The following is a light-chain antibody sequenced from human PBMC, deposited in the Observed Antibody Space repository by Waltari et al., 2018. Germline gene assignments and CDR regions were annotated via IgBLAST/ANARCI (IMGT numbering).Light chain of an antibody. J-gene: IGLJ3*02. Sequence: QSALTQPASVSGSPGQSITISCTGTSSDVGCYNHVSWYQQHPGKAPKLMIYDVSNRPSGLSNRFSGSKSGNTASLTISGLQAEDEADYYCSSYTSSNTWVFGGGTKLTVL. V-gene: IGLV2-14*03. CDR1: SSDVGCYNH. CDR2: DVS. CDR3: SSYTSSNTWV.